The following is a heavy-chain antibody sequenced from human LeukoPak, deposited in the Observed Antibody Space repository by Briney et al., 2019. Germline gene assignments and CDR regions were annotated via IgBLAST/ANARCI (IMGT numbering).Heavy chain of an antibody. V-gene: IGHV3-23*01. CDR3: AKGSAAARPYYFDY. D-gene: IGHD6-6*01. Sequence: PGRSLRLSCAASGFTFSHYAMSWVRQAPGKGLEWVSAITDSGGSTYHTDSVKGRFTISRDNSKNTLSLQMNSLRAEDTAVYYCAKGSAAARPYYFDYWGQGTLVTVSS. CDR2: ITDSGGST. J-gene: IGHJ4*02. CDR1: GFTFSHYA.